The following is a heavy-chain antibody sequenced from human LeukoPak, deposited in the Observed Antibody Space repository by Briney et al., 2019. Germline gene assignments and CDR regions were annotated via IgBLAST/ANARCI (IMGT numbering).Heavy chain of an antibody. V-gene: IGHV4-39*07. CDR1: GGSISSKSYY. CDR3: ARGDYSNHACHY. J-gene: IGHJ4*02. CDR2: IYYSGNT. Sequence: SETLSLTCTVTGGSISSKSYYWGWIRQPPGKGLEWIGTIYYSGNTYYNPSLKSRVTISVDTSKNQFSLKLSSVTAADTAVYYCARGDYSNHACHYWGQGTLVTVSS. D-gene: IGHD4-11*01.